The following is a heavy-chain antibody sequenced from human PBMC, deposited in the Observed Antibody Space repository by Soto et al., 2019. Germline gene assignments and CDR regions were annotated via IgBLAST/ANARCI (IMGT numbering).Heavy chain of an antibody. CDR1: GFSFSKYG. D-gene: IGHD3-16*01. Sequence: QAQLVESGGGVVQPGRSLRLSCAASGFSFSKYGMHWVRQAPGKGLEWVAEMSDDGSKKYYGDSVKGRFTISRDNSKNTLYLLMDSLRPEDTAMYYCAKELRETGGYYFDCWGQGTLVTVSS. CDR2: MSDDGSKK. CDR3: AKELRETGGYYFDC. V-gene: IGHV3-30*18. J-gene: IGHJ4*02.